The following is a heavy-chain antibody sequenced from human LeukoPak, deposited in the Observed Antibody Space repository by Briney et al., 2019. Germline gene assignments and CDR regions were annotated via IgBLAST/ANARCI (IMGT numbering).Heavy chain of an antibody. CDR3: ARHRYYGIFDY. V-gene: IGHV4-34*01. CDR2: INHSGST. D-gene: IGHD4-17*01. CDR1: GGSFSGYY. Sequence: PSETLSLTCAVYGGSFSGYYWSWIRQPPEKGLEWIGEINHSGSTNYNPSLKSRVTISVDTSKNQFSLKLSSVTAADTAVYYCARHRYYGIFDYWGQGTLVTVSS. J-gene: IGHJ4*02.